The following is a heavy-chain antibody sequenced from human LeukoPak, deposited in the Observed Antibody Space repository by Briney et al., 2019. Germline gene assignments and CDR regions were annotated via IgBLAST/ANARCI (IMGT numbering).Heavy chain of an antibody. CDR3: ARARILLTFGGLRGTKTDAFDI. Sequence: GASLKISCKGSGYSFSSYCIGWVRQMPGKGLEWMGIIYPGDSDTRNSPSFQGQVTISADKSISTAYLQWSSLKASDTAMYFFARARILLTFGGLRGTKTDAFDIWGQGTMVTVSS. J-gene: IGHJ3*02. D-gene: IGHD3-16*01. CDR1: GYSFSSYC. CDR2: IYPGDSDT. V-gene: IGHV5-51*01.